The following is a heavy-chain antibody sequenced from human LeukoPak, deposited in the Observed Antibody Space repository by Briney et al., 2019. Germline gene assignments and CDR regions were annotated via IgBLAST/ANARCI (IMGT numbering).Heavy chain of an antibody. CDR1: GVSFSGYY. J-gene: IGHJ4*02. Sequence: SETLPLTCAVYGVSFSGYYWSWIRQPPGKGLEWIGEINHSGSTYYNPSLKSRVTILVDTSKNQFSLKLSSVTAADTAVYYCTRGYGSGTYYDPIGFWGQGTLVTVSS. V-gene: IGHV4-34*01. CDR3: TRGYGSGTYYDPIGF. D-gene: IGHD3-10*01. CDR2: INHSGST.